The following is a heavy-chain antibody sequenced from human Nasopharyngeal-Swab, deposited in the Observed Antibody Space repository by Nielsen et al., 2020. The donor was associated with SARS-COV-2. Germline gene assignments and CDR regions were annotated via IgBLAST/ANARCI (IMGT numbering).Heavy chain of an antibody. CDR3: ASVLGYCSSTSCYYYYGMDV. D-gene: IGHD2-2*01. CDR2: INHSGST. V-gene: IGHV4-34*01. Sequence: WIRQPPGKGLEWIGEINHSGSTNYNPSLKSRVTISVDKSKNQFSLKLSSVTAADTAVYYCASVLGYCSSTSCYYYYGMDVWGQGTTVTVSS. J-gene: IGHJ6*02.